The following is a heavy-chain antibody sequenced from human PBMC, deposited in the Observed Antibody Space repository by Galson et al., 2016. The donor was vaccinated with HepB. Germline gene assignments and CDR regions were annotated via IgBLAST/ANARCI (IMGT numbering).Heavy chain of an antibody. J-gene: IGHJ3*02. Sequence: SVKVSCKASGYGFSAYYINWVRQAPGQGLEWMGWINPNSGGSYYTQKFQGRVTMTRDTSISTAYMELRTLTSNDTAVYYCTRADDYYDSSCYYASDIWGQGTMVTVSS. CDR1: GYGFSAYY. D-gene: IGHD3-22*01. CDR3: TRADDYYDSSCYYASDI. CDR2: INPNSGGS. V-gene: IGHV1-2*02.